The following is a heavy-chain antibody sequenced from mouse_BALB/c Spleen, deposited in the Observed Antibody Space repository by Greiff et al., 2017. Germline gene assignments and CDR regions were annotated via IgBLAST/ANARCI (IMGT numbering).Heavy chain of an antibody. J-gene: IGHJ4*01. D-gene: IGHD2-4*01. CDR2: IWAGGST. CDR1: GFSLTSYG. V-gene: IGHV2-9*02. CDR3: ATYDYDDGGYAMDY. Sequence: VKLVESGPGLVAPSQSLSITCTVSGFSLTSYGVHWVRQPPGKGLEWLGVIWAGGSTNYNSALMSRLSISKDNSKSQVFLKMNSLQTDDTAMYYCATYDYDDGGYAMDYWGQGTSVTVSS.